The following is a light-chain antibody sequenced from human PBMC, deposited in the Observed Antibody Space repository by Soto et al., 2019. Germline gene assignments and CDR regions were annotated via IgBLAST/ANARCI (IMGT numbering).Light chain of an antibody. CDR2: YND. Sequence: QSVLTQPPSASGTPGQRVTISCSGSSSNIGSNTVNWYQQVPGTAPKLLISYNDQRPSGVPARFSGSKSGSSASLVISGLLSEDEADYYCALWDDSLQAVFGGGTKLTVL. J-gene: IGLJ2*01. CDR1: SSNIGSNT. V-gene: IGLV1-44*01. CDR3: ALWDDSLQAV.